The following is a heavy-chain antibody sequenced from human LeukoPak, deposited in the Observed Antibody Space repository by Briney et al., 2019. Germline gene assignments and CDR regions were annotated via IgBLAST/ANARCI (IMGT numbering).Heavy chain of an antibody. CDR3: ARGYIAAAGTIDY. CDR2: INPNSGGT. CDR1: GYTFTGYY. D-gene: IGHD6-13*01. J-gene: IGHJ4*02. V-gene: IGHV1-2*06. Sequence: ASVKVSCKASGYTFTGYYMHWVRQAPGQGLEWMGRINPNSGGTNYAQKFRGRVTMTRDTSISTAYMEVSRLRSDDTAVYYCARGYIAAAGTIDYWGQGTLVTVSS.